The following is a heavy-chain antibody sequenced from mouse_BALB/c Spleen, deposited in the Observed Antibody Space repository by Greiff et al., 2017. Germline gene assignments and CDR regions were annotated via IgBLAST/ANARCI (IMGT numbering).Heavy chain of an antibody. CDR3: ARSHYYGFDY. CDR2: ISSGSSTI. D-gene: IGHD1-1*01. J-gene: IGHJ2*01. V-gene: IGHV5-17*02. Sequence: EVKLMESGGGLVQPGGSRKLSCAASGFTFSSFGMHWVRQAPEKGLEWVAYISSGSSTIYYADTVKGRFTISRDNPKNTLFLQMTSLRSEDTAMYYCARSHYYGFDYWGQGTTLTVSS. CDR1: GFTFSSFG.